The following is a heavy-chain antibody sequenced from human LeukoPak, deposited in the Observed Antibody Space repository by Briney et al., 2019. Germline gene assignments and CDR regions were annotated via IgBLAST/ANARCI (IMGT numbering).Heavy chain of an antibody. D-gene: IGHD3-3*01. V-gene: IGHV3-21*01. CDR3: ARDLNYVFRFFGHIDV. J-gene: IGHJ6*03. CDR1: GFTFSSYS. CDR2: ISSSSSYI. Sequence: GGSLRLSCAASGFTFSSYSMNWVRQAPGKGLEWVSSISSSSSYIYYADSVKGRFTISRDNAKNSLYLQMNGLRAEDTPVYYCARDLNYVFRFFGHIDVWAKETTVTVSS.